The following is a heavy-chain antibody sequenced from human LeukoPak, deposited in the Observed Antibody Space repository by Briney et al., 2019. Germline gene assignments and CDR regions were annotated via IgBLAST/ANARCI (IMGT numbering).Heavy chain of an antibody. CDR2: IYTTGST. CDR1: GGSISGYY. D-gene: IGHD3-22*01. CDR3: ARDAYDNSFYYS. J-gene: IGHJ4*02. V-gene: IGHV4-4*07. Sequence: SETLSLTCTVSGGSISGYYWSWIREPAGKGLEWIGRIYTTGSTNYNPSLKSRVTMSVDTSKNQFSLKLSSVPAADTAVYYCARDAYDNSFYYSWGQGTLVTVSS.